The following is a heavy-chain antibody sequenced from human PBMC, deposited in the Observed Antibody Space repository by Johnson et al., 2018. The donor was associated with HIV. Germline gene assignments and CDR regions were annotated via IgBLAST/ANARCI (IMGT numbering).Heavy chain of an antibody. CDR2: INWNGGSR. CDR3: AGDFGAFGECTAFDL. J-gene: IGHJ3*01. Sequence: EVQLVESGGGAVRPGGSLRLSCAASGFSIDDYGMSWARQAPGKGLEWVSGINWNGGSRGYADSVKGRFTISKDNAKNSLYLQMNRLRAEDTALYYCAGDFGAFGECTAFDLWGQGTMVTVSS. V-gene: IGHV3-20*04. D-gene: IGHD3-10*01. CDR1: GFSIDDYG.